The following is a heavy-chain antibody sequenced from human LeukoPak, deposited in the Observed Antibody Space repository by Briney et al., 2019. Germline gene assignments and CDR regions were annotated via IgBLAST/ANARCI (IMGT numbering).Heavy chain of an antibody. CDR3: ARRGPLASPFDY. D-gene: IGHD2-2*01. V-gene: IGHV5-51*01. J-gene: IGHJ4*02. Sequence: GESLQISCKGSGYSFSCYWIGWVRQMPGKGLEWMDVFYPGDSKIRYSPSLQGQVIISADKPNNISYLQWSSRWAPDTALYYCARRGPLASPFDYWGQGTLVTVSS. CDR1: GYSFSCYW. CDR2: FYPGDSKI.